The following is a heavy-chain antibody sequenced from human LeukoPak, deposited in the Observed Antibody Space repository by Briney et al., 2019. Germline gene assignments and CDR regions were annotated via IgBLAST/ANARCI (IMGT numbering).Heavy chain of an antibody. CDR1: GFTFSSYE. J-gene: IGHJ4*02. D-gene: IGHD1-14*01. CDR2: ISSSGSTI. V-gene: IGHV3-48*03. Sequence: GGSLRLSCAASGFTFSSYEMNWVRQAPGKGLEWVSYISSSGSTIYYADSVKGRFTISRDNAKNSLYLQMNSLRAEDTAVYYCAKPAKTDYADYWGQGTLVTVSS. CDR3: AKPAKTDYADY.